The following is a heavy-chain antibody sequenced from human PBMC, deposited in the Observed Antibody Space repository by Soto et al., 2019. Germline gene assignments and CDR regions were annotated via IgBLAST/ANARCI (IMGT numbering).Heavy chain of an antibody. CDR2: TGSGTGPG. V-gene: IGHV1-69*06. CDR3: ARRDSGGFYRFFDS. Sequence: QVQLVQSGTEVKKPGSSVKVACKDSGGSLSTNPISWVRQAPGQGLEWMGGTGSGTGPGNHAQKFQGRLTVTADKSTSTVYMELTNLSAEDTAVYYCARRDSGGFYRFFDSWGQGTLVTVSS. CDR1: GGSLSTNP. J-gene: IGHJ4*02. D-gene: IGHD2-15*01.